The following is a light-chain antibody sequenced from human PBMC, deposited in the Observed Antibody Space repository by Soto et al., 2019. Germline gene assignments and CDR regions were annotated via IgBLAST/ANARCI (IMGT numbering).Light chain of an antibody. Sequence: EIVLTQSPATLSLSPGARATLSCRASQRVSNHLAWYQQKPGQAPRLLIYDASKRATGIPARFSGSGSGTDFTLTISSLEPEVFAVFFCQQRKNWPPMYSFGQGTRLEIK. V-gene: IGKV3-11*01. CDR3: QQRKNWPPMYS. J-gene: IGKJ2*01. CDR1: QRVSNH. CDR2: DAS.